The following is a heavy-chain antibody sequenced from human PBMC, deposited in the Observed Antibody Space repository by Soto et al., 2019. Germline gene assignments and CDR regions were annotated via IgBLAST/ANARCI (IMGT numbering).Heavy chain of an antibody. D-gene: IGHD4-17*01. CDR1: GGSFSGYY. J-gene: IGHJ4*02. CDR3: ARALTTVTTRFDY. CDR2: INHSGST. V-gene: IGHV4-34*01. Sequence: SETLSLTCAVYGGSFSGYYWSWIRQPPGKGLEWIGEINHSGSTNYNPSLKSRVTISVDTSKNQFSLKLSSVTAADTAVYYCARALTTVTTRFDYWGQGTLVTVSS.